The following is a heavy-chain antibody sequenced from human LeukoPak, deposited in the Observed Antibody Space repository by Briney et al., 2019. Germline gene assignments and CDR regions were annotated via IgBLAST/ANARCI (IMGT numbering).Heavy chain of an antibody. CDR1: GYTFTGYY. CDR2: INPSGGST. J-gene: IGHJ3*02. Sequence: GASVKVSCKASGYTFTGYYMHWVRQAPGQGLEWMGIINPSGGSTSYAQKFQGRVTMTRDMSTSTVYMELCSLRSEDTAVYYCARELPHESAFDIWGQGTMVTVSS. D-gene: IGHD1-26*01. V-gene: IGHV1-46*01. CDR3: ARELPHESAFDI.